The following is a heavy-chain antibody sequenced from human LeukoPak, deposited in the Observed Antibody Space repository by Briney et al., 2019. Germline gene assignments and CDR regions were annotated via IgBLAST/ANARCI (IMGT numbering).Heavy chain of an antibody. Sequence: GGSLRLSCAASGFSFSNYGMHWVRQAPGEGLEWVALIQSDGSKTYSADSVKGRFTISGDNPRNTLYLQMNRLRPEDTAVYYCAKRYCKSATCRSDMDAWGQGTTVTVSS. J-gene: IGHJ6*02. CDR1: GFSFSNYG. CDR2: IQSDGSKT. CDR3: AKRYCKSATCRSDMDA. V-gene: IGHV3-30*02. D-gene: IGHD2-15*01.